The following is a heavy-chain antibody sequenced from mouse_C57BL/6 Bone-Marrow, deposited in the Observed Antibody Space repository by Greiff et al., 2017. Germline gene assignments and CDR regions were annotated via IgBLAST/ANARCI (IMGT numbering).Heavy chain of an antibody. Sequence: EVKVVESGGGLVQPGGSLKLSCAASGFTFSDYYMYWVRQTPEKRLEWVAYISNGGGSTYYPATVQGRFTISRDNAKNTLYLQMSRLKSEDTAMYYCARGVWDADFDYWGQGTTLTVSS. D-gene: IGHD4-1*01. V-gene: IGHV5-12*01. J-gene: IGHJ2*01. CDR1: GFTFSDYY. CDR2: ISNGGGST. CDR3: ARGVWDADFDY.